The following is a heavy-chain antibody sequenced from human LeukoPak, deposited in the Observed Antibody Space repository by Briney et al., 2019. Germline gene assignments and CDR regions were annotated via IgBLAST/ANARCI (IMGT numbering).Heavy chain of an antibody. D-gene: IGHD3-10*01. CDR2: IYPGDADT. CDR1: GYSFTSYW. Sequence: GESLKISCKGSGYSFTSYWIGWVRPMPGKGLELMGIIYPGDADTRYSPSFQGQVTISADKSISTAYLQWSSLKASDTAMYYCARLTMVRGVINWGQGTLVTVSS. CDR3: ARLTMVRGVIN. J-gene: IGHJ4*02. V-gene: IGHV5-51*01.